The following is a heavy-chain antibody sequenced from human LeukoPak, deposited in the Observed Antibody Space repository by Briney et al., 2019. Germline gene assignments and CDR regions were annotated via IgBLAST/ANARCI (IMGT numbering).Heavy chain of an antibody. CDR1: GGSFSGYY. CDR2: INHSGST. J-gene: IGHJ3*02. CDR3: ARLLPDAFDI. V-gene: IGHV4-34*01. D-gene: IGHD3-10*01. Sequence: PSETLSLTCAVYGGSFSGYYWSWIRQPPGKGLEWIGEINHSGSTNYNPSLKSRVTISVDTSKNQFSLKLSSVTAADTAVYYCARLLPDAFDIWGQGTMVTVSS.